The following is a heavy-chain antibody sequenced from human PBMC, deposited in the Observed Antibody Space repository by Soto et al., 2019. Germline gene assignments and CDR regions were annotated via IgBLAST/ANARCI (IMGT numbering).Heavy chain of an antibody. J-gene: IGHJ4*02. Sequence: PSETLSLTCTVSGGSISSGGYYWSWIRQHPGKGLEWIGYIYYSGSTYYNPSLKSRVTISVETSKNQFSLKLSSVTAADTAVYYCAKYRRTDAEGYRLDFWGQGTLVTVSS. CDR1: GGSISSGGYY. V-gene: IGHV4-31*03. CDR3: AKYRRTDAEGYRLDF. D-gene: IGHD5-12*01. CDR2: IYYSGST.